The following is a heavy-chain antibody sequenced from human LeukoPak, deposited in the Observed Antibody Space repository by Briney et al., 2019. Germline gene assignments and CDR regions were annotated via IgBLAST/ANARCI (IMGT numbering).Heavy chain of an antibody. CDR1: GGSISSYY. V-gene: IGHV4-59*01. D-gene: IGHD1-14*01. Sequence: SETLSLTCTVSGGSISSYYWSWIRQPPGKGLEWIGYIYYSGSTNYNPSLKSRATISVDTSKNQFSLKLSSVTAADTAVYYCARGAALNPGWFDPWGQGTLVTVSS. CDR3: ARGAALNPGWFDP. J-gene: IGHJ5*02. CDR2: IYYSGST.